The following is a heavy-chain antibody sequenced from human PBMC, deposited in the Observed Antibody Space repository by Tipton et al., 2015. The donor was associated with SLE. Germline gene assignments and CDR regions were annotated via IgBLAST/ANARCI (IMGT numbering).Heavy chain of an antibody. V-gene: IGHV4-30-4*08. D-gene: IGHD1-26*01. J-gene: IGHJ5*02. CDR2: ISYLGST. Sequence: TLSLTCSVSAGSISSSDYYWTWIRQPPGKALEWIGYISYLGSTYYNPSLKSRVAISLDTSKNQFSVRLKSVTAADTAVYYCARTPIYSGEKWFDPWRQRTLVTFFS. CDR3: ARTPIYSGEKWFDP. CDR1: AGSISSSDYY.